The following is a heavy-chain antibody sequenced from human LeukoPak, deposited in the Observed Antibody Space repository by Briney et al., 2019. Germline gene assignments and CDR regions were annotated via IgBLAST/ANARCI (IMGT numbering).Heavy chain of an antibody. V-gene: IGHV3-30-3*01. D-gene: IGHD1-14*01. CDR3: ARDYHYDS. Sequence: GGSLRLSCAASGFTFSSYAMHWVRQAPGKGLEWVAVISYDGSNKYYADSVKGRFTISRDNSKNTLYLQMNSLRAEDTAVYYCARDYHYDSWGQGTMVTVSS. CDR1: GFTFSSYA. J-gene: IGHJ3*02. CDR2: ISYDGSNK.